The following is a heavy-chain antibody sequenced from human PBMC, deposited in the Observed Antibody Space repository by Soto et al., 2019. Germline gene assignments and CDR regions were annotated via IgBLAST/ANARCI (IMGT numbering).Heavy chain of an antibody. CDR1: GFTFSSYG. D-gene: IGHD6-19*01. V-gene: IGHV3-30*18. CDR2: ISYDGSNK. CDR3: AKDVYSSGWGGLDY. Sequence: QVQLVESGGGVVQPGRSLRLSCAASGFTFSSYGMHWVRQAPGKGLEWVAVISYDGSNKYYADSVKGRFTISRDNSKNTLYQQMNSLRAEDTAVYYCAKDVYSSGWGGLDYWGQGTLVTVSS. J-gene: IGHJ4*02.